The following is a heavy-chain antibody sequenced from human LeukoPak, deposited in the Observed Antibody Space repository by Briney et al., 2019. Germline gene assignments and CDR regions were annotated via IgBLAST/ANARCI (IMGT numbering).Heavy chain of an antibody. J-gene: IGHJ4*02. Sequence: GGSLRLSCAASGFTFSSYWMSWVRRAPGRGREGVARIKKKANSYNTEYAASVKGRFIISRDNSNNSLYLQMNSLKTEDTAVYYCLRVYCSRITCYAEDLLFDYWGQGTLVTVSS. CDR3: LRVYCSRITCYAEDLLFDY. CDR1: GFTFSSYW. D-gene: IGHD2-2*01. CDR2: IKKKANSYNT. V-gene: IGHV3-72*01.